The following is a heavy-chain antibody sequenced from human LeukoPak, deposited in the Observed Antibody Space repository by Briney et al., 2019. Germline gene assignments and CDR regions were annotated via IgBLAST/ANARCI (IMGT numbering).Heavy chain of an antibody. CDR2: TYHSRST. D-gene: IGHD3-3*01. CDR1: GGSISSYH. J-gene: IGHJ3*02. CDR3: AGGIFGVVINAFHI. Sequence: SETLSLTCTVSGGSISSYHWSWIRQPPGKGLEWIGDTYHSRSTNYNPSLKSRVTISVDTSKNQFSLKLTSVTAADTAVYYCAGGIFGVVINAFHIWGQGTMVTVSS. V-gene: IGHV4-59*01.